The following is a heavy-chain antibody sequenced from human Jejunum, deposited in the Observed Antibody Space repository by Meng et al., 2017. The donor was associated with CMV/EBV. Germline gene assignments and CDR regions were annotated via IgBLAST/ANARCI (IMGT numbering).Heavy chain of an antibody. V-gene: IGHV3-48*04. Sequence: FSIYSMNGVRQAPGKGLEWISYITSSSSTLYYADSVLGRFTISRDDAKKSLYLQMTNLGPEDTGVYYCARDSFLGAAAVLPFDYWGQGTLVTVSS. CDR3: ARDSFLGAAAVLPFDY. J-gene: IGHJ4*02. CDR1: FSIYS. CDR2: ITSSSSTL. D-gene: IGHD6-13*01.